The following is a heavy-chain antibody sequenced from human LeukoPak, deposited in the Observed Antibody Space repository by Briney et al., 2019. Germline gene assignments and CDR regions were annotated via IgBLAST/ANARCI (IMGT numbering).Heavy chain of an antibody. Sequence: GGSLRLSCAASGFTFSNSWMSWVRQAPGKGLEWVATIKPDGSAQYYVDSVKGRFTISRDNAKNSLLLQINSLRAEDTAVYYCANGGTYSSGPWGQGTLVTVSS. D-gene: IGHD3-22*01. CDR3: ANGGTYSSGP. CDR1: GFTFSNSW. V-gene: IGHV3-7*01. J-gene: IGHJ5*02. CDR2: IKPDGSAQ.